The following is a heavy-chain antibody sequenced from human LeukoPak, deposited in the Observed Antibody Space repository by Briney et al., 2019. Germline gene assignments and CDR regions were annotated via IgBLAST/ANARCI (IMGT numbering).Heavy chain of an antibody. CDR2: IYYSGST. CDR1: GGSISSGDYY. D-gene: IGHD3-10*01. V-gene: IGHV4-30-4*01. J-gene: IGHJ4*02. CDR3: TRDGDSGSTYYFDY. Sequence: PSQTLSLTCTVSGGSISSGDYYWSWIRQPPGKGLEWIGYIYYSGSTYYNPSLKSRVTISVDTSKNQFSLKLSSVTAADTAVYYCTRDGDSGSTYYFDYWGQGTLVTVSS.